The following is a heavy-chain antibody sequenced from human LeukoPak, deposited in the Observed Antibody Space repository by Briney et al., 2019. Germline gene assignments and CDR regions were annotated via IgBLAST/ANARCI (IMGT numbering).Heavy chain of an antibody. CDR1: GFTFSSYA. Sequence: GGSLRLSCAASGFTFSSYAMSWVRQAPGKGLEWVSAISGSGGSTYYADSVKGRFTISRDNSNNSLYLQMNSLRAEDTAVYYCAKFYMVRGVMREIDYWGQGTLVTVSS. J-gene: IGHJ4*02. CDR3: AKFYMVRGVMREIDY. V-gene: IGHV3-23*01. CDR2: ISGSGGST. D-gene: IGHD3-10*01.